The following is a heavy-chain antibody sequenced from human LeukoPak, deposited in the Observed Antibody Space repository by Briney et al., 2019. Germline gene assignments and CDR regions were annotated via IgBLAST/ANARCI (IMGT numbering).Heavy chain of an antibody. CDR2: IYYSGST. J-gene: IGHJ4*02. V-gene: IGHV4-39*01. CDR1: GGSISSSSYY. D-gene: IGHD3-22*01. Sequence: SETLSLTCTVSGGSISSSSYYWGWIRQPPGKGLEWIGSIYYSGSTYYNPSLKSRVTISVDTSKNQFSLKLSSVAAADTAVYYCARRAYYYDSSGPLKEEEVFDYWGQGTLVTVSS. CDR3: ARRAYYYDSSGPLKEEEVFDY.